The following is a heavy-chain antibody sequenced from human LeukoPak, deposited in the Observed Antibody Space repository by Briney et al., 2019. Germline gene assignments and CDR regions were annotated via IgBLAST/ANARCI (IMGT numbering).Heavy chain of an antibody. Sequence: PGGVLRLSCAASGFTFSSYWMHWVRQAPGKGLVWVSRVNSDGSSTNYADSVKGRFTISRENAQNTLFLQMNSLRADDTAVYYCARGPLIGGSKSWFDPWGQGTLVTVSS. D-gene: IGHD7-27*01. CDR3: ARGPLIGGSKSWFDP. V-gene: IGHV3-74*01. CDR2: VNSDGSST. CDR1: GFTFSSYW. J-gene: IGHJ5*02.